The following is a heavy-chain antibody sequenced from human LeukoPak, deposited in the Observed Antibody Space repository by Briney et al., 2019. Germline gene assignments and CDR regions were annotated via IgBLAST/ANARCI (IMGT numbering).Heavy chain of an antibody. CDR1: GGSISSYY. D-gene: IGHD3-10*01. V-gene: IGHV4-59*08. Sequence: SETLSLTCTVSGGSISSYYWSWIRQPPGKGLEWIAYIYYAGSTSYNPSLKNRVTVPIDTSKNQFSLKLSSVTAADTAVYYCARHRSGAFYAFDIWGLGTMVTVSS. CDR3: ARHRSGAFYAFDI. CDR2: IYYAGST. J-gene: IGHJ3*02.